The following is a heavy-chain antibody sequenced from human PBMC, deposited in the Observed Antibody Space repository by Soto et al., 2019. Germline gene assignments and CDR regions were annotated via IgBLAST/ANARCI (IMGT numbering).Heavy chain of an antibody. CDR3: ARAASPYFDWLSAFDP. CDR1: CASLSSGSYY. V-gene: IGHV4-61*01. CDR2: IYYSGTT. Sequence: SETLSLTCTVSCASLSSGSYYWSWIREPPGKGLEWLGYIYYSGTTKYNPSLTSRVNLSVAVSKNQFSLKMNSVTAADSAVYFCARAASPYFDWLSAFDPWGQGVLVTVSS. D-gene: IGHD3-9*01. J-gene: IGHJ5*02.